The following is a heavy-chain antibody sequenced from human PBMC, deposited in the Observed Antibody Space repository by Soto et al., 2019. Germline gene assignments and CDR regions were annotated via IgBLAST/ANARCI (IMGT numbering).Heavy chain of an antibody. CDR3: AKWGQGPASGPNFDF. D-gene: IGHD6-13*01. CDR1: GYTFTNYD. Sequence: QVQLVQSGAEVKKPGASVKVSCKTSGYTFTNYDINWVRQAPGQGLEWMGWMNPNSGNTGYAQQFQGRVSMTSNTAISTAYMELSGVRSEDSGMYFCAKWGQGPASGPNFDFWGQGTLVTVSS. J-gene: IGHJ4*02. CDR2: MNPNSGNT. V-gene: IGHV1-8*01.